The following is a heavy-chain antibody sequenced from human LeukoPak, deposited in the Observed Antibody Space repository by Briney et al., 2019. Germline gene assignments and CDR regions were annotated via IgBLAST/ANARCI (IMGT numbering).Heavy chain of an antibody. D-gene: IGHD2-15*01. Sequence: SETLSLTCTVSGGSISSGSYYWSWTRQPAGKGLEGIVHIYTSGSTNYNPSLKSRVTISVDTSKNQFSLKLSSVTATDTAVYYCARGGPYCSGGGCYSRTSNWFDPWGQGTLVTVSS. CDR3: ARGGPYCSGGGCYSRTSNWFDP. V-gene: IGHV4-61*09. CDR2: IYTSGST. J-gene: IGHJ5*02. CDR1: GGSISSGSYY.